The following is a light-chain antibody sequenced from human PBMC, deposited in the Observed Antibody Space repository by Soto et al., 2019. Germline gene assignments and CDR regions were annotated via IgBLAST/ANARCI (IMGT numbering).Light chain of an antibody. CDR3: QQYGDSPLT. Sequence: EIVLTQSPGTLSLSPGESATLSCRASESVRSSYLAWYQQKPGQAPRLLMYGASFRATGIPGRFRGSGSGTDFTLTISRLEPEDFAGYYCQQYGDSPLTFGGGTKVEI. V-gene: IGKV3-20*01. CDR2: GAS. CDR1: ESVRSSY. J-gene: IGKJ4*01.